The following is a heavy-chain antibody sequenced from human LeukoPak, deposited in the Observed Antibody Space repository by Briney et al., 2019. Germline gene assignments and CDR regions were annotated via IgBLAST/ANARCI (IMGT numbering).Heavy chain of an antibody. D-gene: IGHD1-1*01. J-gene: IGHJ4*02. CDR2: ISSSSSTI. V-gene: IGHV3-48*01. Sequence: GGSLRLSCAASGFTFSSYSMNWVRQAPGKGLEWVSYISSSSSTIYYADSVKGRFTISRDNAKNSLYLQMNSLRAEDTAVYYCARGGSRHPSPEDYWGRGTLVTVSS. CDR3: ARGGSRHPSPEDY. CDR1: GFTFSSYS.